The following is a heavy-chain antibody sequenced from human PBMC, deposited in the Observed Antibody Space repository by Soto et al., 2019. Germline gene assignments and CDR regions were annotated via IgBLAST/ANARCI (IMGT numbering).Heavy chain of an antibody. CDR2: ITYSGST. D-gene: IGHD3-10*01. J-gene: IGHJ4*02. Sequence: QVQLQESGPGLVKPSQTLSLTCTVSGGSVSSGGYYWSWLRQHPGKGLEWIGYITYSGSTYYNPSLKSRPIISLDTFRNHFSLELSSVTAADTAVYYCAREYYSSGSSFDYWGQGTLVTVSS. CDR3: AREYYSSGSSFDY. V-gene: IGHV4-31*03. CDR1: GGSVSSGGYY.